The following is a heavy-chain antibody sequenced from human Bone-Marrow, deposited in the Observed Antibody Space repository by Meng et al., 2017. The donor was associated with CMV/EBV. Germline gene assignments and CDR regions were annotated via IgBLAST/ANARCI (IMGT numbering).Heavy chain of an antibody. Sequence: GGSLRLSCAASGFTFDDYGMSWVRQAPGKGLEWVSGINWNGGSTGYADSVKGRFTISRDNAKNSLYLQMKSLRAEDTAVYYCASHHNWNYPLYWGQGTLVTVSS. D-gene: IGHD1-7*01. J-gene: IGHJ4*02. V-gene: IGHV3-20*04. CDR2: INWNGGST. CDR3: ASHHNWNYPLY. CDR1: GFTFDDYG.